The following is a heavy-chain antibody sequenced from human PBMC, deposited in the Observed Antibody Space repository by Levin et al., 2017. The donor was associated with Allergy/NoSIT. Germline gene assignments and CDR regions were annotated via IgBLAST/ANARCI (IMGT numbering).Heavy chain of an antibody. CDR1: GFTFSSYA. Sequence: ASVKVSCAASGFTFSSYAMSWVRQAPGKGLEWVSAISGSGGSTYYADSVKGRFTISRDNSKNTLYLQMNSLRAEDTAVYYCAKSRIAAAGTDWFDPWGQGTLVTVSS. V-gene: IGHV3-23*01. CDR3: AKSRIAAAGTDWFDP. J-gene: IGHJ5*02. D-gene: IGHD6-13*01. CDR2: ISGSGGST.